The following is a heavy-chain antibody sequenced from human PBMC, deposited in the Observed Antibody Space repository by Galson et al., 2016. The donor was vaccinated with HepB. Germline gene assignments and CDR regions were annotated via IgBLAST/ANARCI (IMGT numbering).Heavy chain of an antibody. Sequence: SLRLSCAASGFTFSSYSMNWVRQAPGKGLEWASSISSSSSYIYYADSVKGRFTISRDNAKNSLYLQMNSLRAEDTAVYYCARAERLLRFLAWPYYYYGMDVWGQGTTVTVSS. CDR2: ISSSSSYI. J-gene: IGHJ6*02. D-gene: IGHD3-3*01. CDR3: ARAERLLRFLAWPYYYYGMDV. CDR1: GFTFSSYS. V-gene: IGHV3-21*01.